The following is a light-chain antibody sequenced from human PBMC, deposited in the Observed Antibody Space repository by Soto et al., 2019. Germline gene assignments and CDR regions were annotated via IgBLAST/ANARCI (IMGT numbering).Light chain of an antibody. V-gene: IGKV1-12*01. CDR2: TAS. Sequence: DIQMTQSPSSVSASVGDRVTITCRASQDISIRLAWFQQKPGEAPRLLIYTASSLHSGVPSRFSGSGSGTDFTITISSMQPEDFATYYCQQGHSFPLTFGGGTKVEIK. CDR3: QQGHSFPLT. CDR1: QDISIR. J-gene: IGKJ4*01.